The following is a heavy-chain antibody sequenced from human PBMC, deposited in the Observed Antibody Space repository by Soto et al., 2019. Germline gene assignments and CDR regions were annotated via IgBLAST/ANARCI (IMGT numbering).Heavy chain of an antibody. J-gene: IGHJ4*02. D-gene: IGHD1-26*01. CDR1: GYTFTSYD. CDR2: MNPNSGNT. V-gene: IGHV1-8*01. CDR3: ARGRGLFSEKGRIDY. Sequence: GASVKVSCKASGYTFTSYDINWLRQSTGQGLEWMGWMNPNSGNTGYAQKFQGRVTMTRNTSISTAYMELSSLRSEDTAVYYCARGRGLFSEKGRIDYWGQGTLVTVSS.